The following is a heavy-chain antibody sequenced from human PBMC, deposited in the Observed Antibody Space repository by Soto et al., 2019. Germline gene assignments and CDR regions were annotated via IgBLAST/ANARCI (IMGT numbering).Heavy chain of an antibody. D-gene: IGHD1-1*01. V-gene: IGHV1-2*02. CDR3: ARGRTGTTSDFDY. CDR2: INPNSGGT. J-gene: IGHJ4*02. CDR1: GYTFTGYY. Sequence: ASVKVSCKASGYTFTGYYLHWVRQAPGQGLEWMGWINPNSGGTNDAQKFQGRVTMTRDTSISTAYMELSRLRSDDTAVYYCARGRTGTTSDFDYWGQGNMVTVSS.